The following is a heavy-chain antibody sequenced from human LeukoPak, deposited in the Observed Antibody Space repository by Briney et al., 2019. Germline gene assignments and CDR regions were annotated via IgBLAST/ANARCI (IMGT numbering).Heavy chain of an antibody. V-gene: IGHV4-59*08. J-gene: IGHJ5*02. CDR3: ARVVGATWFDP. D-gene: IGHD1-26*01. Sequence: LVKPSQTLSLTCTVSGGSISSYYWSWIRQPPGKGLEWIGYIYYSGSTNYNPSLKSRVTISVDTSKNQFSLKLSSVTAADTAVYYCARVVGATWFDPWGQGTLVTVSS. CDR1: GGSISSYY. CDR2: IYYSGST.